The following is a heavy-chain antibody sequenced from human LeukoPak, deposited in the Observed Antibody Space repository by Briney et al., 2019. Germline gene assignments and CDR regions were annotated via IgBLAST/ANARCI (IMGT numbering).Heavy chain of an antibody. CDR1: GFTFSSYA. CDR3: AKAGKTTVTSPDY. Sequence: GGPLRLSCAASGFTFSSYAMSWVRQAPGKGLGWVSAISGSGGSTYYADSVKGRFTISRDNSKNTLYLQMNSLRAEDTAVYYCAKAGKTTVTSPDYWGQGTLVTVSS. J-gene: IGHJ4*02. CDR2: ISGSGGST. V-gene: IGHV3-23*01. D-gene: IGHD4-17*01.